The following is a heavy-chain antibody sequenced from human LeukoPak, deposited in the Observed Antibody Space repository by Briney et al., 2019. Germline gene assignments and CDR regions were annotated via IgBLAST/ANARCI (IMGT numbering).Heavy chain of an antibody. D-gene: IGHD2-21*01. CDR3: ARDTNSAGAYFEY. J-gene: IGHJ4*02. CDR1: GFTFSSYS. Sequence: GGSLRLSCAASGFTFSSYSMNWVRQAPGKGLEWVSSISSSSSYIYYADSVKGRFTISRDNAKNSLYLQMNSLRAEDTAVYYCARDTNSAGAYFEYWGQGTLVTVSS. V-gene: IGHV3-21*01. CDR2: ISSSSSYI.